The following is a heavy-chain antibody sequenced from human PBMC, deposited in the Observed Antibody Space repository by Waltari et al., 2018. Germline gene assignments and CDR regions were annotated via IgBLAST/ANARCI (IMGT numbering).Heavy chain of an antibody. CDR2: ISGSGGTT. V-gene: IGHV3-23*01. D-gene: IGHD6-19*01. CDR1: GLTLRTHA. J-gene: IGHJ6*03. CDR3: AKGRESSVWFLYHYYFMDV. Sequence: EVELLESGGDLVQRGGSLRLPCVASGLTLRTHAMSWVRTPPGKGLEWVSSISGSGGTTDYAESVKGRFTVSRDNSRNTLYLQLRSLGTEDTAVYYCAKGRESSVWFLYHYYFMDVWGRGTTVTVSS.